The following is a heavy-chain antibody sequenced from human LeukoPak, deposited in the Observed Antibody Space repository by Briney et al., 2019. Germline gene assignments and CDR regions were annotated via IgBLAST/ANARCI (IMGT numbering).Heavy chain of an antibody. CDR1: GFTFSDHY. Sequence: PGGSLRLSCAASGFTFSDHYMDWVRQAPGKGLEWVGRTRNKGSSYTTEYAASVKGRFTISRDDSKNSLYLQMNSLKTEDTAVYYCARVRGYGGHSVFDYWGQGTLVTVSS. D-gene: IGHD4-23*01. CDR3: ARVRGYGGHSVFDY. J-gene: IGHJ4*02. V-gene: IGHV3-72*01. CDR2: TRNKGSSYTT.